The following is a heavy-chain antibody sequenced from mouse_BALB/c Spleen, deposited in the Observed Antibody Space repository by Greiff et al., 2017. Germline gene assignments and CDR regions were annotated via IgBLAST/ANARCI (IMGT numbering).Heavy chain of an antibody. Sequence: VQVVESGPGLVAPSQSLSITCTVSGFSLSRYSVHWVRQPPGKGLEWLGMIWGGGSTDYNSALKSRLSISKDNSKSQVFLKMNSLQTDDTAMYYCARNNGSSPAWFAYWGQGTLVTVSA. CDR2: IWGGGST. D-gene: IGHD1-1*01. CDR1: GFSLSRYS. V-gene: IGHV2-6-4*01. CDR3: ARNNGSSPAWFAY. J-gene: IGHJ3*01.